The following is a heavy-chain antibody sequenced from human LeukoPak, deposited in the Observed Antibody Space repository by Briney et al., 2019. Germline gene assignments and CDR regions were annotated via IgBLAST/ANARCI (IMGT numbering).Heavy chain of an antibody. CDR2: IYGGGST. CDR3: ARGSAWYKAVDY. J-gene: IGHJ4*02. V-gene: IGHV3-53*01. CDR1: GFTVSSNY. Sequence: GGSLRLSCAASGFTVSSNYMSWVRQAPGKGLEWVSVIYGGGSTYYADSVKGRFTISRDNSKNTLYLQMNSLRAEDTAVYYCARGSAWYKAVDYWGQGTLVTVSS. D-gene: IGHD6-19*01.